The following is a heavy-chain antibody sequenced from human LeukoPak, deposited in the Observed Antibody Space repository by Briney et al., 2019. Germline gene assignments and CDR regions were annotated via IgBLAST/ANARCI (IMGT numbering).Heavy chain of an antibody. CDR2: FDPEDGET. CDR1: GYTLTELS. CDR3: ATDSIMMDAFDI. J-gene: IGHJ3*02. Sequence: ASVKVSCKVSGYTLTELSMHWVRQAPGKGLEWMGGFDPEDGETIYAQKFQGRVTMTEDTSTDTAYMELSSLRSEDTAVYYCATDSIMMDAFDIWGQGTMVTVSS. V-gene: IGHV1-24*01. D-gene: IGHD3-16*01.